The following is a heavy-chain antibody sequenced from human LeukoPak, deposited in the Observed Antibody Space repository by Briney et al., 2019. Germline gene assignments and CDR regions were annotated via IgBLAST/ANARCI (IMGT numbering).Heavy chain of an antibody. CDR2: IYSGGST. V-gene: IGHV3-53*01. CDR1: GFTVSSNY. Sequence: GGSLRLSCAASGFTVSSNYMSWVRQAPGKGLEWVSVIYSGGSTYYADSVKGRFTISRDNSKNTLYLQMNSLRAEDTAVYYCARASPGSLGEYYFDYWGQRTLVTVSS. J-gene: IGHJ4*02. D-gene: IGHD3-16*01. CDR3: ARASPGSLGEYYFDY.